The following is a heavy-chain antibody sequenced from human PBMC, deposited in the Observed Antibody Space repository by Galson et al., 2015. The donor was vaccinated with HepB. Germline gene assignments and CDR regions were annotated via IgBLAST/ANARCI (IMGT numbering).Heavy chain of an antibody. Sequence: SLRLSCAASGFTFSSHEMNWVRQAPGKGLEWIPYITSGSIMYYADSVKGRFTISRDNAKNSLHLQMNNLRADDTAVYYCAREKGGSIDYWGQGTLVTVSS. CDR3: AREKGGSIDY. V-gene: IGHV3-48*03. D-gene: IGHD5/OR15-5a*01. J-gene: IGHJ4*02. CDR1: GFTFSSHE. CDR2: ITSGSIM.